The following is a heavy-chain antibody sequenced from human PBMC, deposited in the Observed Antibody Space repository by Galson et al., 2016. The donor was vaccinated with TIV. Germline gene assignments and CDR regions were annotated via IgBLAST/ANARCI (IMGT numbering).Heavy chain of an antibody. J-gene: IGHJ4*02. D-gene: IGHD6-6*01. CDR2: IYHTGIT. Sequence: ETLSLTCTVSGGSVSHTSYYWGWIRQTPGKGLEWIGTIYHTGITFYNPFLESRVTISVDTSKNHFSLKLSSVSAADTAVYYCARTTGAGVAARVLFDFWGQGTLVTVSS. CDR1: GGSVSHTSYY. V-gene: IGHV4-39*07. CDR3: ARTTGAGVAARVLFDF.